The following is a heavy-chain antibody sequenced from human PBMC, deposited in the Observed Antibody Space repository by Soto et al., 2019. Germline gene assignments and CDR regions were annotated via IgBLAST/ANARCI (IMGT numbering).Heavy chain of an antibody. V-gene: IGHV1-46*01. CDR3: ARGDNDY. CDR1: GYTFTNYY. CDR2: IHPDGGHT. J-gene: IGHJ4*02. Sequence: VKVSCKASGYTFTNYYVQWVRQAPGQGLEWMGVIHPDGGHTTYSQKFQDRVTMTRDTFTSTIYMELSSLRSEDTAVYYCARGDNDYWGQGTLVTVSS.